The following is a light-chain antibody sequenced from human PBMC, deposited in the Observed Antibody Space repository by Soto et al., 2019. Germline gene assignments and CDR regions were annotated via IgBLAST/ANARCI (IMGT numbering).Light chain of an antibody. J-gene: IGKJ4*01. CDR2: DAS. Sequence: EIMMTQSPATLSVSPGERATLSCRASQSVSSYLAWYQQKPGQAPRLLIYDASSRATGIPARFTGSGSGTDFTLTISSLEPEDFAVYYCQHRSNWPAFGGGTKVDI. CDR3: QHRSNWPA. CDR1: QSVSSY. V-gene: IGKV3-11*01.